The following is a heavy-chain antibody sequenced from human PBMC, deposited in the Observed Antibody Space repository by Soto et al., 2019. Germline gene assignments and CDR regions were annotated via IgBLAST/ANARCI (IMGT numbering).Heavy chain of an antibody. J-gene: IGHJ3*02. Sequence: GGSLRLSCAASGFTFSDYYMSWIRQAPGKGLEWVSYISGRSAYSNYADSVKGRFSISREDAKNSLYLQMNSLRAEDTALYYCARGYGAFDIWGQGTMVTV. CDR3: ARGYGAFDI. CDR1: GFTFSDYY. V-gene: IGHV3-11*06. CDR2: ISGRSAYS. D-gene: IGHD5-18*01.